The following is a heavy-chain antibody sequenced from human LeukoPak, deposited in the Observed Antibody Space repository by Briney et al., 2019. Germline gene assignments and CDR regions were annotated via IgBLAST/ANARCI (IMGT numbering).Heavy chain of an antibody. D-gene: IGHD2-2*01. V-gene: IGHV3-23*01. CDR2: ISGSSVST. Sequence: GGSLKLSCAASGFSFHSYAMTWVRQTPGGGLEWVAGISGSSVSTHYVDSVKGRFTISRDNSKNTLYLQMDSLRAEDTAVYYCAKTPKRYCTSASCQGYFDYWGQGPLVTVSS. J-gene: IGHJ4*02. CDR3: AKTPKRYCTSASCQGYFDY. CDR1: GFSFHSYA.